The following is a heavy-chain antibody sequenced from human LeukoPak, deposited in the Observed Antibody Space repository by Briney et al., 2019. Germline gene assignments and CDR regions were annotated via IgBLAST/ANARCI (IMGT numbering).Heavy chain of an antibody. Sequence: PGGSLRLSCAASGFTSSSYGMHWVRQAPGKGLEWVAFIRYDGSNKYYADSVKGRFTISRDNSKNTLYLQMNSLRAEDTAVYYCAKVMRGFWSGYDYFDCWGQGTLVTVSS. V-gene: IGHV3-30*02. CDR2: IRYDGSNK. J-gene: IGHJ4*02. CDR1: GFTSSSYG. CDR3: AKVMRGFWSGYDYFDC. D-gene: IGHD3-3*01.